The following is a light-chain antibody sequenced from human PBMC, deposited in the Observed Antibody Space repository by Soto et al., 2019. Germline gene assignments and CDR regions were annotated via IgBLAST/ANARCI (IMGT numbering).Light chain of an antibody. CDR2: DAS. V-gene: IGKV3-11*01. CDR3: QQRSNWLYT. CDR1: QSVSSY. J-gene: IGKJ2*01. Sequence: EIVLTQSPATLSLSPGERATLSCRASQSVSSYLAWYQQQPGQAPRLLIYDASNRATGIPARFSGSGSGTDFTLTNSSLEPEDFAVYYCQQRSNWLYTFGQGTKLEIK.